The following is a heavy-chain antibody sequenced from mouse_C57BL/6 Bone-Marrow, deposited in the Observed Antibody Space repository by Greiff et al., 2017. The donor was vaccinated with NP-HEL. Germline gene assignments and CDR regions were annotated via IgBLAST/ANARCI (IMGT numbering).Heavy chain of an antibody. CDR1: GFNIKDDY. J-gene: IGHJ4*01. CDR2: IDPENGDT. Sequence: VQLQQSGAELVRPGASVKLSCTASGFNIKDDYMHWVKQRPVQGLEWIGWIDPENGDTEYASKFQGKATITADTSSNTAYLQLSSLTSDDTAVYYCTTHSNYHVAMDYWGQGTSVTVSS. D-gene: IGHD2-5*01. CDR3: TTHSNYHVAMDY. V-gene: IGHV14-4*01.